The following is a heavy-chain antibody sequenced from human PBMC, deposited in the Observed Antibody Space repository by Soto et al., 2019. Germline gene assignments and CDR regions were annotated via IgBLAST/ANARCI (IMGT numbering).Heavy chain of an antibody. CDR3: ARSHSSGYVDY. CDR1: GLTVSSSY. V-gene: IGHV3-53*01. Sequence: LRLSCAASGLTVSSSYMSWVRQAPGKGLQWVSVIYSAGTTYYANSVKGRFTISRDNAKNSLYLQMNSLRAEDTAVYYCARSHSSGYVDYWGQGTLVTVSS. CDR2: IYSAGTT. D-gene: IGHD6-19*01. J-gene: IGHJ4*02.